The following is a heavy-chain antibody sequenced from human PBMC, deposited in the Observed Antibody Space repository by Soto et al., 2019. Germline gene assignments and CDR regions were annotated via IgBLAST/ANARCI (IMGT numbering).Heavy chain of an antibody. J-gene: IGHJ6*02. CDR2: ISAYNGNT. CDR3: ATDPYCGSAPGCSALDA. D-gene: IGHD2-21*01. V-gene: IGHV1-18*04. Sequence: QVHLVQSGGEVKKPGASVKVSCKASGYRFTSSGFSWVRQAPGQGLEWMGWISAYNGNTLYAQKFKGRVTITTDTSTSTAYMELGSLRSDDTAVYYCATDPYCGSAPGCSALDAWGQGTTVTVSS. CDR1: GYRFTSSG.